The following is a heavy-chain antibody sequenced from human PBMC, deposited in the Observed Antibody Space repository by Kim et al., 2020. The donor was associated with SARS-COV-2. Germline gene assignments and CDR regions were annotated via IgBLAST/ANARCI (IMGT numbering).Heavy chain of an antibody. V-gene: IGHV3-15*01. J-gene: IGHJ4*02. Sequence: PVKRRSTISRDDSNNTLYLQMNSLKTEDTAVYYCTTDRDSSGWNRPGDYWGQGTLVTVSS. CDR3: TTDRDSSGWNRPGDY. D-gene: IGHD6-19*01.